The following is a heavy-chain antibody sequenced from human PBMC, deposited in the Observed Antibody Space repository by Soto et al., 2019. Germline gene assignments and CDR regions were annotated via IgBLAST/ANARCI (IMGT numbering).Heavy chain of an antibody. J-gene: IGHJ5*02. CDR2: MNPGSGDT. CDR1: GYGFTNND. V-gene: IGHV1-8*01. Sequence: VKVSCKASGYGFTNNDVSWVRQATGQGLEWMGWMNPGSGDTGYAQKFQGRVTMTGDISIATAYMELSSLRSDDTAIYYCARMATFGSLNWFDPWGQGTLVTVSS. CDR3: ARMATFGSLNWFDP. D-gene: IGHD3-16*01.